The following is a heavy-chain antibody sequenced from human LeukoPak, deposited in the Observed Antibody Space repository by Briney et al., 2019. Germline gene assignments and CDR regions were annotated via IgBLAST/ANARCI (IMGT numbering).Heavy chain of an antibody. CDR1: GASFSGYY. D-gene: IGHD3-10*01. Sequence: PSETLSLTCGVYGASFSGYYWTWIRQPPGKGLEWIAEINHSGSTNYNPSLKSRISISLDTSKNQFSLKLSSVTAADTAVYYCARQPWGVRGVQRRGWFDPWGQGTLVTVSS. J-gene: IGHJ5*02. V-gene: IGHV4-34*01. CDR3: ARQPWGVRGVQRRGWFDP. CDR2: INHSGST.